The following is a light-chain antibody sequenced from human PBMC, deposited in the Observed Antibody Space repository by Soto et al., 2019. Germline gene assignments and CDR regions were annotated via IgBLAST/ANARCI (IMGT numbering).Light chain of an antibody. Sequence: QSALTQPASVSGSPGQSITISCTGTSSDVGGYNYVSWYQQHPGKAPKLMIYEVSNRPSGVSNRFSGSKSGNTASLTISGLQAEDEADYYCISYTSSSTLGGYVFGTGTKLTVL. CDR1: SSDVGGYNY. V-gene: IGLV2-14*01. J-gene: IGLJ1*01. CDR3: ISYTSSSTLGGYV. CDR2: EVS.